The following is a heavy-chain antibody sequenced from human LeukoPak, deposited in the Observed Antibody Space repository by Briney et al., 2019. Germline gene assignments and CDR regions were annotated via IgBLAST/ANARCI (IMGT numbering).Heavy chain of an antibody. Sequence: SVKVSCKASGGTLSSYAFSWMRQAPGQGLEWMGRIIPIYDLVDYAQRFQGRVTITADESTNTVYMELNSLTFEDTAVYYCAREPLGCGGDCHFDYWGQGTLVTVSS. CDR3: AREPLGCGGDCHFDY. CDR2: IIPIYDLV. J-gene: IGHJ4*02. V-gene: IGHV1-69*13. D-gene: IGHD2-21*02. CDR1: GGTLSSYA.